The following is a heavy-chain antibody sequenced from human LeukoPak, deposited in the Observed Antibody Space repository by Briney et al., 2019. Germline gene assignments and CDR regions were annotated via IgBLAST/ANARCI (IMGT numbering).Heavy chain of an antibody. Sequence: ASVKVSCKASGYTFTGYYMHWVRQAPGQGLEWMGWINPHSGGTNYAQKFQGRVTMTRATSISTAYMELSRLRSDDTAVYYCARGDSSSPLDYWGQGTLVTVSS. CDR1: GYTFTGYY. CDR2: INPHSGGT. V-gene: IGHV1-2*02. CDR3: ARGDSSSPLDY. D-gene: IGHD6-13*01. J-gene: IGHJ4*02.